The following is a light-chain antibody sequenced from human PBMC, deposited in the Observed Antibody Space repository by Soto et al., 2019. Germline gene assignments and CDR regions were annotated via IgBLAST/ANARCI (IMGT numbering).Light chain of an antibody. Sequence: QSVLTQPPSVSGSPGQSVTISCTGTSTDFVSYNRVSWYQQPPGTAPKLIIYEASNRPSGVPDRFSGSKSGNTASLTISGPQAADEADYYCRLYTSENTYVFGTGTKVTVL. CDR2: EAS. J-gene: IGLJ1*01. CDR1: STDFVSYNR. CDR3: RLYTSENTYV. V-gene: IGLV2-18*01.